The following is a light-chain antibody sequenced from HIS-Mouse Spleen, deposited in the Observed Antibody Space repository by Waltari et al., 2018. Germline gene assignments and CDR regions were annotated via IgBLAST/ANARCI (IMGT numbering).Light chain of an antibody. V-gene: IGLV1-47*01. CDR1: SSNIGSKY. CDR2: RNN. CDR3: AAWDDSLSGWV. Sequence: QSVLTQPPSASGTPGQRVTISCSGSSSNIGSKYVYWYQQLPGTAPKRLIYRNNQRPSGVPDRFSGSKSGNSASLAISGLRSEDEADYYCAAWDDSLSGWVFGGGTKLTVL. J-gene: IGLJ3*02.